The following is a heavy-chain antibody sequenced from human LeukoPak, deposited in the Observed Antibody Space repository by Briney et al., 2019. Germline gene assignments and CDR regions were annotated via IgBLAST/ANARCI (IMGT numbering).Heavy chain of an antibody. CDR1: GGSISSSSYY. V-gene: IGHV4-39*01. CDR3: ARHSPPYSSSPPFDY. D-gene: IGHD6-6*01. J-gene: IGHJ4*02. CDR2: IYYSGST. Sequence: SETLSLTCTVSGGSISSSSYYWGWIRQPPGKGLEWIGSIYYSGSTYYNPSLKSRVTISVDTSKNQFSLKLSSVTAADTAVYYCARHSPPYSSSPPFDYWGQGTLVTVSS.